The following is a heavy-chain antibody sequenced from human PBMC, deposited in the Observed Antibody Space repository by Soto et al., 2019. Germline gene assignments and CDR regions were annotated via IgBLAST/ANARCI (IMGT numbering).Heavy chain of an antibody. CDR3: ARLSQYGANWFLDY. CDR1: GFYFSDHY. Sequence: EVQLVESGGALVQPGGSLRLSCAASGFYFSDHYMDWVRQAPGKGLEWDGRARNKANSYTTAYAASVKGRFTISRDDSKSSLYLQMNSLTTEDTAVYYCARLSQYGANWFLDYWGQGTLVTVSS. D-gene: IGHD7-27*01. CDR2: ARNKANSYTT. J-gene: IGHJ4*02. V-gene: IGHV3-72*01.